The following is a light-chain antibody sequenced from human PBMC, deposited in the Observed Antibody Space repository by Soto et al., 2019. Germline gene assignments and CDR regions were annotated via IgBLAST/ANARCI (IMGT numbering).Light chain of an antibody. CDR3: SSFTSKSTLI. V-gene: IGLV2-14*03. J-gene: IGLJ2*01. CDR1: MRDIGAYNL. CDR2: EVR. Sequence: QSALTQPASVSGSPGQSITISCAGSMRDIGAYNLVSWYQQHPGKAPQLIIYEVRNRPSGISFRFSGSKSGNTASLTISGLQSEDEADYYCSSFTSKSTLIFGGGTKLTVL.